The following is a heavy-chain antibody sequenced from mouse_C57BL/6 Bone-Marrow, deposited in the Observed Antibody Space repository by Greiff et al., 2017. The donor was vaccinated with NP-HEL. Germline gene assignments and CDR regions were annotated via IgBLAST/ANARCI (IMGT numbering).Heavy chain of an antibody. V-gene: IGHV1-69*01. Sequence: QVQLQQPGAELVMPGASVKLSCKASGYTFTSYWMHWVKQRPGQGLEWIGEIDPSDSYTNYNQKFKGKSTLTVDKSSSTAYMQLSSLTSEDSAVYYCARSGLYCYGSRDAMDYWGQGTSVTVSS. CDR1: GYTFTSYW. CDR3: ARSGLYCYGSRDAMDY. CDR2: IDPSDSYT. J-gene: IGHJ4*01. D-gene: IGHD1-1*01.